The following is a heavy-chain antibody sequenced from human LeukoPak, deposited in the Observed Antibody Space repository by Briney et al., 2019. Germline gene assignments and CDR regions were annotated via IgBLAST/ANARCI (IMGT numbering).Heavy chain of an antibody. Sequence: GGSLRLSCAASGFTFSSYSMNWVRQAPGKGLEWVSNISSSDTTIHYADSVKGRFTVSRDNARNSLYLQMNSLRAEDTAVYYCARASGYCSGGSCFPPDYWGQGTLVTVPS. CDR3: ARASGYCSGGSCFPPDY. CDR1: GFTFSSYS. J-gene: IGHJ4*02. V-gene: IGHV3-48*04. D-gene: IGHD2-15*01. CDR2: ISSSDTTI.